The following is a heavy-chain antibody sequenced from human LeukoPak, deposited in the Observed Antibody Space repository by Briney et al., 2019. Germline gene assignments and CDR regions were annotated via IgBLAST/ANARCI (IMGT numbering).Heavy chain of an antibody. V-gene: IGHV3-23*01. CDR3: ARGEDGYNYGDFDGDY. D-gene: IGHD5-24*01. CDR1: GFTFSSHA. J-gene: IGHJ4*02. Sequence: GGSLRLSCAASGFTFSSHALTWVRQAPGKGLEWVSAISVSGDSTYYVDSVKGRFTISRDNSKSTVYLQLNSLRPEDTALYYCARGEDGYNYGDFDGDYWGQGTLVTVSS. CDR2: ISVSGDST.